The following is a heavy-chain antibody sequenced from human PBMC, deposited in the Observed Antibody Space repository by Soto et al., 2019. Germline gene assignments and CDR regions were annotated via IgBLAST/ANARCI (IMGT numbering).Heavy chain of an antibody. CDR2: INSDGSST. CDR1: GFTFSSYW. CDR3: VRDGYCITSSCYGNWFDP. V-gene: IGHV3-74*01. J-gene: IGHJ5*02. D-gene: IGHD2-2*01. Sequence: GRSLRLSCAASGFTFSSYWMHWVRQAPGKGLVWVSRINSDGSSTSYADSVKGRFTISRDNAKNTLLLEMDSLRAEDTAIYYCVRDGYCITSSCYGNWFDPSGQGTLVTVSS.